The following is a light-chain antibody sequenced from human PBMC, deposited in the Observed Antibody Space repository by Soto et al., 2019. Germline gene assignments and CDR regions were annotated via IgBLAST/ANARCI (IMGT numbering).Light chain of an antibody. V-gene: IGLV1-44*01. Sequence: QSVLTQPPSASGTPGQKVTISCSGSSSNIGSNTVNWYQQFPGTAPQLLVHTNNLRPSGVPGRFSGSKSGTSASLAISGLQSEDEAEYYCAAWDDSLNGVVFAGGTKLTVL. CDR1: SSNIGSNT. CDR3: AAWDDSLNGVV. J-gene: IGLJ2*01. CDR2: TNN.